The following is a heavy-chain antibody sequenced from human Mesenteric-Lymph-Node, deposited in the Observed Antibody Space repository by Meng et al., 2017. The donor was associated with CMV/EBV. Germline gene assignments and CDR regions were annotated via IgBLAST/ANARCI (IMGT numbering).Heavy chain of an antibody. CDR3: ARGSSSWYNDY. CDR1: GYTFTSYA. J-gene: IGHJ4*02. Sequence: SCKASGYTFTSYAMHWVRQAHGQRLEWMGWINAGNGNTKYSQKFQGRVTITRDTSASTAYMELSSLRSEDTAVYYCARGSSSWYNDYWGQGTLVTVSS. D-gene: IGHD6-13*01. CDR2: INAGNGNT. V-gene: IGHV1-3*01.